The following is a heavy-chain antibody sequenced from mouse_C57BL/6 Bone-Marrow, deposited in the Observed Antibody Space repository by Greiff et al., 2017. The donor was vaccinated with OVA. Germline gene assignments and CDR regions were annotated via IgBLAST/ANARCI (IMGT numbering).Heavy chain of an antibody. CDR2: IDPETGGT. Sequence: VKLVESGAELVRPGASVTLSCKASGYTFTDYEMHWVKQTPVHGLEWIGAIDPETGGTAYNQKFKGKAILTADKSSSTAYMELRSLTSEDSAVYYCTRGVLDLYYFDYWGQGTTLTVSS. CDR1: GYTFTDYE. V-gene: IGHV1-15*01. J-gene: IGHJ2*01. CDR3: TRGVLDLYYFDY.